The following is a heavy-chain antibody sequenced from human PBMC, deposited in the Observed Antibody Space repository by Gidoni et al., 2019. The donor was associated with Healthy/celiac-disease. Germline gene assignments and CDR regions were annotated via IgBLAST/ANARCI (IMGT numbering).Heavy chain of an antibody. CDR1: GFPLSAYA. J-gene: IGHJ4*02. D-gene: IGHD5-18*01. CDR2: ISYDGSNK. Sequence: QVQLVESGGGVVKPGRSLSLTCAASGFPLSAYAMHGVRQAPGRGLEWVAVISYDGSNKYYADSVKGRFTISRDNSKNTLYLQMNSLRAEDTAVYYCARDQIQLWFPNFDYWGQGTLVTVSS. V-gene: IGHV3-30-3*01. CDR3: ARDQIQLWFPNFDY.